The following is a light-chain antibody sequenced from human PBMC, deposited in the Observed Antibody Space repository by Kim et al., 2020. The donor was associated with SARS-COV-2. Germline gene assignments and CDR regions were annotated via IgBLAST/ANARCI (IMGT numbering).Light chain of an antibody. CDR1: KLGDKY. Sequence: SYELTQPPSVSVSPGQTASISCSGDKLGDKYACWYQQRPGQSPVLVIYEDTRRPSGIPERFSASTSGNTATLTISGTQAMDEADYYCQAWDSTTAIFGGGTKLTVL. CDR3: QAWDSTTAI. V-gene: IGLV3-1*01. J-gene: IGLJ2*01. CDR2: EDT.